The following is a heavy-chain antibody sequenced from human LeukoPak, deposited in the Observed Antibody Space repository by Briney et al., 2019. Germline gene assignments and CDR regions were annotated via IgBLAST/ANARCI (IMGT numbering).Heavy chain of an antibody. CDR1: GASISSSNYY. CDR3: AREPPNLDAFDI. V-gene: IGHV4-30-4*08. Sequence: SETLSLTCTVSGASISSSNYYWSWIRQPPGKGLEWIGYIYYSGSTYYNPSLKSRVTISVDTSKNQFSLKLSSVTAADTAVYYCAREPPNLDAFDIWGQGTMVTVSS. CDR2: IYYSGST. J-gene: IGHJ3*02.